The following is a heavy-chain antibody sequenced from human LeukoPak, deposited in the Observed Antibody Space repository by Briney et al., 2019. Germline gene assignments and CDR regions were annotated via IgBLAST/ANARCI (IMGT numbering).Heavy chain of an antibody. CDR1: GFTFSSYA. CDR2: ISGSGGST. V-gene: IGHV3-23*01. J-gene: IGHJ4*02. CDR3: AGTYYYDSSGYYYVLGGLDY. Sequence: GGSLRLSCAASGFTFSSYAMSWVRQAPGKGLEWVSAISGSGGSTYYADSVKGRFTIFRDNSKNTLYLQMNSLRAEDTAVYYCAGTYYYDSSGYYYVLGGLDYWGQGTLVTVSS. D-gene: IGHD3-22*01.